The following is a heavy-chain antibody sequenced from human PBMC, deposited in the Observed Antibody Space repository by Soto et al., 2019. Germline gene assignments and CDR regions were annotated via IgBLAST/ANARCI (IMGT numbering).Heavy chain of an antibody. Sequence: GGSLRLSCTASGFIFRNYVMTWVRQAPGKGLEWVSSIIGSGGTTYYTDSVKGRFTISRDNSKNTLYLQMNSLRAEDTAVYYCAKDMSSSWASDAFDIWGQGTMVTVSS. D-gene: IGHD6-13*01. CDR3: AKDMSSSWASDAFDI. CDR1: GFIFRNYV. J-gene: IGHJ3*02. CDR2: IIGSGGTT. V-gene: IGHV3-23*01.